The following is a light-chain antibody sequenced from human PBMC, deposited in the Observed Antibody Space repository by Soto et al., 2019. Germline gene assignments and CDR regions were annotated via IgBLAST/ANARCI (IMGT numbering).Light chain of an antibody. Sequence: DIQMTQSPSTLSASVGDRVTLTCRASQSISSYLNWYQQKPGKAPKLLIYAASSWQSGIPSRFSGSGSGTDFTLTISSLQSEDFATYYCQQSYSTPRTFGQGTKVDIK. J-gene: IGKJ1*01. CDR1: QSISSY. CDR2: AAS. CDR3: QQSYSTPRT. V-gene: IGKV1-39*01.